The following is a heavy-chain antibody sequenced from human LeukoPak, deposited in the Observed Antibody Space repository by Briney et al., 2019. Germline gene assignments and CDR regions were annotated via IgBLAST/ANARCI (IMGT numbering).Heavy chain of an antibody. Sequence: GASVKVSCKASGYTFTSYGISWVRQAPGQGLEWMGWISAYTGNTNYAQKLQGRVTMTTGTSTSTAYMELSGLRSDDTAVYYCARFLEFERWFDPWGQGTLVTVSS. J-gene: IGHJ5*02. D-gene: IGHD3-3*01. CDR2: ISAYTGNT. V-gene: IGHV1-18*01. CDR3: ARFLEFERWFDP. CDR1: GYTFTSYG.